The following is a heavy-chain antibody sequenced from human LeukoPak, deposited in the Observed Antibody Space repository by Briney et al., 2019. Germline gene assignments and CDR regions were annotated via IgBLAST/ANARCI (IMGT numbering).Heavy chain of an antibody. CDR2: MSPNSGNT. Sequence: ASVKVSCKASGYTFTSFDINWMRQATGQGLEWMGWMSPNSGNTGYAQKFQGRVTMTTNTSISTAYMELSSLRSEDTAMYYCVRSIGVAGDYWGQGTLVTVSS. D-gene: IGHD6-19*01. CDR1: GYTFTSFD. J-gene: IGHJ4*02. CDR3: VRSIGVAGDY. V-gene: IGHV1-8*01.